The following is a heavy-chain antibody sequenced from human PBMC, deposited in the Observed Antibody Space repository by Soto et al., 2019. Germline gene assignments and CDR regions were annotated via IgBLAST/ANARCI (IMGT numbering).Heavy chain of an antibody. D-gene: IGHD3-10*01. Sequence: SVKVSCKASGVTYNTFAVSWVRQAPGQGLEWMGGIIPVLGPAFYAQKFQGRATITADKSTSTAYLELTSLRSEDTAVYYCVRGGSPYYGSGSYTLPYYYYGMDVWGQGTTATVSS. CDR1: GVTYNTFA. CDR2: IIPVLGPA. J-gene: IGHJ6*02. CDR3: VRGGSPYYGSGSYTLPYYYYGMDV. V-gene: IGHV1-69*10.